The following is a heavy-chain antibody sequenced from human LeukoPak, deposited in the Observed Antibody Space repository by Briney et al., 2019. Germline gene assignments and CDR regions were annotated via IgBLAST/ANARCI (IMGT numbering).Heavy chain of an antibody. J-gene: IGHJ4*02. Sequence: GGSLRLSCAASGFTFSSYNMNWVRQAPGAGLEWVSSISSRSTNIYYADSVKGRFTISRDNAKNSLYLQMSSLRAEDTAVYYCARGRGSSWDYFFDFWGQGTLVTVSS. CDR3: ARGRGSSWDYFFDF. D-gene: IGHD6-13*01. V-gene: IGHV3-21*01. CDR1: GFTFSSYN. CDR2: ISSRSTNI.